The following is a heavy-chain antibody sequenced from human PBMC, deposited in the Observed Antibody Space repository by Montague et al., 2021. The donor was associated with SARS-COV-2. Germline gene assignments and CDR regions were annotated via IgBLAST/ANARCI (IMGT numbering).Heavy chain of an antibody. CDR2: TTWHGGGT. CDR3: ARWFGELLCADTFDI. Sequence: SLRLSCATSGFTFDDYGMSWVRQAPGKGLEWVSGTTWHGGGTGYADSVKGRFSISRDSAKNSLHLQMNNLRAEDTAVYYCARWFGELLCADTFDIWGQGTMVTVS. CDR1: GFTFDDYG. J-gene: IGHJ3*02. V-gene: IGHV3-20*04. D-gene: IGHD3-10*01.